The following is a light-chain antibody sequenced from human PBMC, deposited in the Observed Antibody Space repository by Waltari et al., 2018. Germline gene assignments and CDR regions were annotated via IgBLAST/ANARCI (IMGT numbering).Light chain of an antibody. V-gene: IGKV3-11*01. J-gene: IGKJ4*01. Sequence: EIVLTQSPATLSLSPGERATLSSRARQSVSTYLAWYQQRPGQPPRLLIYDSSNRATGIPARFSGSGSGTDFTLTISSLEPEDFAIYFCQQRSDWPPLTFGGGTKVEIK. CDR2: DSS. CDR3: QQRSDWPPLT. CDR1: QSVSTY.